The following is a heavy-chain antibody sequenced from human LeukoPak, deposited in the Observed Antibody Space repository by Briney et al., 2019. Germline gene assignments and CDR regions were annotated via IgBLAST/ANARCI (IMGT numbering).Heavy chain of an antibody. V-gene: IGHV4-39*02. J-gene: IGHJ4*02. D-gene: IGHD2-8*02. CDR3: ARISNTGVNQRGYFDD. CDR1: GASISSGSHY. CDR2: IDHSGST. Sequence: PSETLSLTCTVSGASISSGSHYWGWLRQAPGKGLEWIGNIDHSGSTNYNPSLKSRVTISVDTSTNHFSLKLSSVTAADTAVYYCARISNTGVNQRGYFDDWGQGTLVIVPP.